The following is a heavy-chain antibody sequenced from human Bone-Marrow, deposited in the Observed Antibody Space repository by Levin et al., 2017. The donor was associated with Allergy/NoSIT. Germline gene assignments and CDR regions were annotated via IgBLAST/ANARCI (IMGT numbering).Heavy chain of an antibody. CDR2: FSYAGTT. V-gene: IGHV4-59*08. CDR1: FFSLLPSP. Sequence: SQTLSLTFPFSFFSLLPSPFLFLLPSPSQGLEWIGFFSYAGTTSHNPSLKSRVTMSLDTSKNQFSLNLSSVTAADTAVYFCARSESGNDAGDYWGQGTLVTVSS. CDR3: ARSESGNDAGDY. D-gene: IGHD4-23*01. J-gene: IGHJ4*02.